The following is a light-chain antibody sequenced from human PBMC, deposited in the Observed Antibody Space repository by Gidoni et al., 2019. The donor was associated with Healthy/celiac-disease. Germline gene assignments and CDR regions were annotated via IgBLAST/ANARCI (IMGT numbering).Light chain of an antibody. V-gene: IGKV1-13*02. CDR2: DAS. Sequence: AIQLTQSPSSLSASVGDRVTTTCRARQGISSALAWYQQKPGKAPKLLIYDASSLESGVPSRFSVSGSGTDFTLTISSLQPEDFATYYCQQFNSYPTFGQGTRLEI. CDR1: QGISSA. J-gene: IGKJ5*01. CDR3: QQFNSYPT.